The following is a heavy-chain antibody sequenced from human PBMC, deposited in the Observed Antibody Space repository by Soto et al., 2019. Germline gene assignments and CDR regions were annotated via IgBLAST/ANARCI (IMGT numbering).Heavy chain of an antibody. Sequence: SGPTLVNPTQTLTLTCTFSGFSLNTRGMCVTWVRQPPGKALEWLALIDWDDDKYYSTSLKTRLTISKDTSKNQVVLTVTNTDPVDTATYYCARMSYYYDSGHYFDFWGQGIPVTVSS. V-gene: IGHV2-70*20. J-gene: IGHJ4*02. CDR1: GFSLNTRGMC. CDR2: IDWDDDK. CDR3: ARMSYYYDSGHYFDF. D-gene: IGHD3-22*01.